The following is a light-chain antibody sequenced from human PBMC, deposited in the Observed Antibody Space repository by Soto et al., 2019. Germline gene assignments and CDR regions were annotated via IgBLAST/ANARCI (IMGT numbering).Light chain of an antibody. Sequence: HSALTQPASVSGSPGQSMTISCTGTSSDFGGYNYVSWYQQHPGKAPKLMIYEVSNRPSGVSNRFSGSKSGNTASLTISGLQAEDEADYYCSSYTSSSTLYVFGTGTKVTVL. CDR1: SSDFGGYNY. CDR3: SSYTSSSTLYV. V-gene: IGLV2-14*01. CDR2: EVS. J-gene: IGLJ1*01.